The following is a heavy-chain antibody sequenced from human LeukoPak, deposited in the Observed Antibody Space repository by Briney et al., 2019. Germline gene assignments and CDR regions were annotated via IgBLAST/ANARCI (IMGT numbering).Heavy chain of an antibody. CDR2: ISYDGSNK. D-gene: IGHD6-6*01. V-gene: IGHV3-30-3*01. CDR3: ARSSSSSPFGY. J-gene: IGHJ4*02. CDR1: GFTFSSYA. Sequence: PGGSLRLSCAASGFTFSSYAMHWVRQAPGKGLEWVAVISYDGSNKYYADSVKGRFTISRDNSKNTLYLQMNSLRAEDTAVYYCARSSSSSPFGYWGQGTLVTVSS.